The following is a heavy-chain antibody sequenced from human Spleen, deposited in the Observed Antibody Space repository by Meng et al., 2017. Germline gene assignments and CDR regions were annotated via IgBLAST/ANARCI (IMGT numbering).Heavy chain of an antibody. V-gene: IGHV4-30-2*01. D-gene: IGHD6-13*01. CDR2: IYHSGST. CDR1: GGSISSGGYS. J-gene: IGHJ4*02. CDR3: ARTGASAGPPYYFDY. Sequence: QLQLQESGSGLVKPSQTLSRTCPVSGGSISSGGYSWSWIRQPPGKGLEWIGYIYHSGSTYYNPSLKSRVTISVDRSKNQFSLKLSSVTAADTAVYYCARTGASAGPPYYFDYWGQGTLVTVSS.